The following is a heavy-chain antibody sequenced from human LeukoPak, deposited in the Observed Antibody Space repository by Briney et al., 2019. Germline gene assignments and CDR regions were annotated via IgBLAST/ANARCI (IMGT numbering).Heavy chain of an antibody. Sequence: GGSLRLSCAASGFTFSSYAMSWVRQAPGKGLEWVSSISGSGGSTYYADSVKGRFTISRDNSKNTLYLQMNSLRAEDTAVYYCAKDPGPPYDFWSGFPYYFDYWGQGTLVTVSS. D-gene: IGHD3-3*01. J-gene: IGHJ4*02. CDR3: AKDPGPPYDFWSGFPYYFDY. CDR1: GFTFSSYA. CDR2: ISGSGGST. V-gene: IGHV3-23*01.